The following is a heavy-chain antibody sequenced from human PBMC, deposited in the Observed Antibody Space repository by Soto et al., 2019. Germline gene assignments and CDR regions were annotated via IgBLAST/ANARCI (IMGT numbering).Heavy chain of an antibody. CDR2: IYSGGST. CDR3: ARGHRSHSGYYHRDAFDI. Sequence: GGSLRLSCAASGFTVSNNYMSWVRQAPGKGLEWVSIIYSGGSTYYADSVQGRFTISRDNSKNTLFLQMSSLRAEDTAVYYCARGHRSHSGYYHRDAFDIWGQGTMVT. V-gene: IGHV3-53*01. CDR1: GFTVSNNY. D-gene: IGHD3-22*01. J-gene: IGHJ3*02.